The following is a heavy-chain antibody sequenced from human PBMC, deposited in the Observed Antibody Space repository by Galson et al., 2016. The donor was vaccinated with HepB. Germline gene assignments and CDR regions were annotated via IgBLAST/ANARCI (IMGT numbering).Heavy chain of an antibody. CDR3: AKVRPVYQLPNYFFDY. Sequence: SLRLSFAASGFTFSSYAMSWVRQAPGKGLEWVSGISGSGDSTYYADSVKGRFTISRDNSKNSLYLQMNSLRTEDTAVYYCAKVRPVYQLPNYFFDYWGQGTLVTVSS. D-gene: IGHD2-2*01. V-gene: IGHV3-23*01. J-gene: IGHJ4*02. CDR1: GFTFSSYA. CDR2: ISGSGDST.